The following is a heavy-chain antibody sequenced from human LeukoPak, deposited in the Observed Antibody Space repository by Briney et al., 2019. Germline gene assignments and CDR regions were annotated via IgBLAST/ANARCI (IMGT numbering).Heavy chain of an antibody. Sequence: GASVKVSCKASGYTFTSYGISWVRQAPGQGLEWMGWISAYNGNTNYAQKLQGRVTMTTDTSTSTAYMELRSLRSDDTAVYYCARRCSGGSCYFSYYYGMDVWGQGTTVTVSS. J-gene: IGHJ6*02. CDR3: ARRCSGGSCYFSYYYGMDV. D-gene: IGHD2-15*01. CDR2: ISAYNGNT. CDR1: GYTFTSYG. V-gene: IGHV1-18*01.